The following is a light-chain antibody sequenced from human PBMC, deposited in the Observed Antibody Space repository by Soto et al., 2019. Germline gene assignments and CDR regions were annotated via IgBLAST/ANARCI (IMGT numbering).Light chain of an antibody. CDR2: GAF. CDR1: RSIYSY. V-gene: IGKV1-39*01. CDR3: QQRNVWPPVT. Sequence: DIQMTQSPSSLSASVGDRVTITCRASRSIYSYLNWYQQRPGKAPKLLIYGAFNRATGIPARFSGSGSGTDFTLTISSLEPEDSAVYYCQQRNVWPPVTFGQGTRLEIK. J-gene: IGKJ5*01.